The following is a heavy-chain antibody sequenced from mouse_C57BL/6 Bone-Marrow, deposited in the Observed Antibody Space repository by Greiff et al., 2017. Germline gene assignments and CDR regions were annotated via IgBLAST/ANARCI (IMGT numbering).Heavy chain of an antibody. CDR1: GFSLSTSGMG. Sequence: QVTLKVSGPGILQSSPTLSLSCSFSGFSLSTSGMGVSWIRQPTGKGLEWLAHIYWDDDKRYNPSLKSRLTISKDTSRNQVFLKITSVDTADTATYCCARKCITHGYFNGWGTGTTVTVSS. J-gene: IGHJ1*03. CDR3: ARKCITHGYFNG. V-gene: IGHV8-12*01. D-gene: IGHD1-1*01. CDR2: IYWDDDK.